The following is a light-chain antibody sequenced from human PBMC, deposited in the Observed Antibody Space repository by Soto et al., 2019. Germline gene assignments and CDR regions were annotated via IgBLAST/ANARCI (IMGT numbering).Light chain of an antibody. CDR3: QQCVTSPWT. V-gene: IGKV1-5*01. Sequence: DIQVTQSPPTLSASVGDRVTITCRASQTISTWMAWYQQKPGKAPKLLVYDASTLQSGVASRFSGSGSGTDFTLTISRLEPEDSAVYYCQQCVTSPWTFGQGTKVDIK. J-gene: IGKJ1*01. CDR1: QTISTW. CDR2: DAS.